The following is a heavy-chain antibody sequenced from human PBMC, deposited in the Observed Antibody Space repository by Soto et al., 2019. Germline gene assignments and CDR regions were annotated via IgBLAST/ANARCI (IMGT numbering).Heavy chain of an antibody. Sequence: QMQLQESGPGLVKPSETLSLTCTVSGGSISSSSYYWGWIRQPPGQGLEWLGTIYSLGNTYYNPSLKSRVTISVDKSKSQLFLKLSSVTAPDTAVYYCARQIYYSSGYYYASWGQGTLVTVSS. D-gene: IGHD3-22*01. CDR3: ARQIYYSSGYYYAS. CDR1: GGSISSSSYY. J-gene: IGHJ4*02. CDR2: IYSLGNT. V-gene: IGHV4-39*01.